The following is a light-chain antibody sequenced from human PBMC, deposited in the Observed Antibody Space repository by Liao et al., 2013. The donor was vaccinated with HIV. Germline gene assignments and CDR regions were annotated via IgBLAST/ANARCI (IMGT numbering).Light chain of an antibody. J-gene: IGLJ2*01. Sequence: FVVTQPPSVSVAPGKTARITCGGSNIGSKSVHWYQDKPGQAPVLVIYSDSDRPSGIPERFSGSNSGNTATLTISRVEAGDEADYYCQVWDNSSFHVIFGGGTRLTVL. CDR2: SDS. CDR3: QVWDNSSFHVI. V-gene: IGLV3-21*04. CDR1: NIGSKS.